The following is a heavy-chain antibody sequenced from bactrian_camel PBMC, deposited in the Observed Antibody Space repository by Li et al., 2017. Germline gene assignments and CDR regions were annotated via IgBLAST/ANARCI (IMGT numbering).Heavy chain of an antibody. Sequence: VQLVESGGGSVQAGGSLRLSCAASGHTYYRYCMGWFRQAPGKEREGVAVIDANGHTYYGDSVKGRFTISKDNAQSKATNTVYLQMNSLKPEDSADYYCAAHARSWYGCRQPPVLDDFTEWGQGTQVTVS. CDR2: IDANGHT. J-gene: IGHJ4*01. CDR3: AAHARSWYGCRQPPVLDDFTE. CDR1: GHTYYRYC. V-gene: IGHV3S55*01. D-gene: IGHD6*01.